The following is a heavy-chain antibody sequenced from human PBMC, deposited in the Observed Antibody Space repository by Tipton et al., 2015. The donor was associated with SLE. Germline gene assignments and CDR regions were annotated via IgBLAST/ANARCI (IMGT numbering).Heavy chain of an antibody. Sequence: QLVQSGAEVKKPGSSVKVSCKASGGTFSSYIISWVRQAPGQGLEWMGGIIPIFGTANYAQKFQGRVTITADESTSTAYMELSSLRSEDTAVYYWARGARAVAGKVGAFDIWGQGTMVTVSS. V-gene: IGHV1-69*01. D-gene: IGHD6-19*01. CDR3: ARGARAVAGKVGAFDI. J-gene: IGHJ3*02. CDR2: IIPIFGTA. CDR1: GGTFSSYI.